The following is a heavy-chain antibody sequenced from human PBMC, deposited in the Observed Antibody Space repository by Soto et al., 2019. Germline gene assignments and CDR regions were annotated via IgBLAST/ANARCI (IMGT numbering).Heavy chain of an antibody. CDR1: GFTYSNYA. V-gene: IGHV3-23*01. D-gene: IGHD3-22*01. Sequence: PGGSLRLACAASGFTYSNYALNWVRRAPGKGLEWVSGISGSGGSTYDADSVKGRFTISRDNSKNTLYLQMNSLRVEDTAVYYCAKSTVERGDSSYYYYYYMDVRGKGTTVTVSS. CDR3: AKSTVERGDSSYYYYYYMDV. CDR2: ISGSGGST. J-gene: IGHJ6*03.